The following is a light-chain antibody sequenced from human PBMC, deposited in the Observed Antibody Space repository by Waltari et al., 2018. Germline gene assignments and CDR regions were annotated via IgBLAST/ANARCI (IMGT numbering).Light chain of an antibody. CDR2: QDK. V-gene: IGLV3-1*01. J-gene: IGLJ3*02. CDR3: QAWDNSILV. CDR1: KLGETF. Sequence: SYELTQPPSVSVSPGQTASLTCSGEKLGETFAAWYQQKAGQSPVLVIYQDKKRPSGIPERFSGSNSGNTATLTISGTQAMDEADYFCQAWDNSILVFGAGTRLTVL.